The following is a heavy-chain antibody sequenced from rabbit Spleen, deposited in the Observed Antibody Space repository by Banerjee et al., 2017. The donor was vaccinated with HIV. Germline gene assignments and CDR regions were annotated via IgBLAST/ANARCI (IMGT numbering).Heavy chain of an antibody. CDR3: ARDTSTSFSTYGMDL. CDR2: IYAGSSNNA. CDR1: GFSFNSGDD. D-gene: IGHD1-1*01. J-gene: IGHJ6*01. Sequence: QSLGESGGGLVRPGASLTLTCKASGFSFNSGDDMCWVRQAPGKGLEWIACIYAGSSNNAYSATWAKGRFTISKTSSTTVTLQMTSLTAADTATYFCARDTSTSFSTYGMDLWGPGTLVTVS. V-gene: IGHV1S40*01.